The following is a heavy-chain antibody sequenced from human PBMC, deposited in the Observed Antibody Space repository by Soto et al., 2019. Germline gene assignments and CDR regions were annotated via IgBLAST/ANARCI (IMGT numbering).Heavy chain of an antibody. J-gene: IGHJ4*02. D-gene: IGHD5-18*01. CDR1: GFTFSTYW. V-gene: IGHV3-74*01. CDR3: TRVGYSSGYGF. Sequence: EVHLVESGGGLVQPGGSLRLSCAASGFTFSTYWMHWVRHAPGKGLVWVSRINSDGSSTSYADSVKGRFNISRDNAKNTLYLQMNSLRAEDTAVYYCTRVGYSSGYGFWGQGTLVTVSS. CDR2: INSDGSST.